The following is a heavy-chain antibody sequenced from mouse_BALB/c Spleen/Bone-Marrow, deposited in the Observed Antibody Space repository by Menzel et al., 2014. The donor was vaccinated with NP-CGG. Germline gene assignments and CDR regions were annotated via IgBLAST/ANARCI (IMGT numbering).Heavy chain of an antibody. CDR1: GFTFNTYA. V-gene: IGHV10-1*02. CDR2: IRSKSNNYAT. J-gene: IGHJ4*01. Sequence: EVQLVESGGGLVQPKGSLKLSCAASGFTFNTYAMNWVRQAPGKGLEWVARIRSKSNNYATYYADSVKDRFTISRDDSQSMLYLQMNNLKTEDTATYYCVRGDYDGYYYAMDYWGQGTSVTVSS. CDR3: VRGDYDGYYYAMDY. D-gene: IGHD2-4*01.